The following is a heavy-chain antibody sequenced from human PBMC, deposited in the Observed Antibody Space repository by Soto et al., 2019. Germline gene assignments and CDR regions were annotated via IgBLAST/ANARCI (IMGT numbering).Heavy chain of an antibody. CDR3: ARGPVSLWFGEIILPTTGYGMDV. CDR1: GYTFTSYY. CDR2: INPSGGST. Sequence: ASVKVSCKASGYTFTSYYMHWVRQAPGQGLEWMGIINPSGGSTSYAQKFQGRVTMTRDTSTSTVYMELSSLRSEDTAVYYCARGPVSLWFGEIILPTTGYGMDVWGQGTTVTVSS. J-gene: IGHJ6*02. V-gene: IGHV1-46*01. D-gene: IGHD3-10*01.